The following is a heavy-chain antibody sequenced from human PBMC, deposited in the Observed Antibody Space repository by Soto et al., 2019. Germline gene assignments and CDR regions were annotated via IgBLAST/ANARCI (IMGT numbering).Heavy chain of an antibody. Sequence: EVQLVESGGGLVQPGGSLRLSCAASGFTFSSYWMHWVRQVPGKGLLWVSRIDEYGSIINYADSVKGRFTMSRDNARKTLYLEMNSQSAKDTDIYSCTRDIGGKGAYWGQGTLVTVSS. J-gene: IGHJ4*02. CDR2: IDEYGSII. V-gene: IGHV3-74*01. D-gene: IGHD3-10*01. CDR3: TRDIGGKGAY. CDR1: GFTFSSYW.